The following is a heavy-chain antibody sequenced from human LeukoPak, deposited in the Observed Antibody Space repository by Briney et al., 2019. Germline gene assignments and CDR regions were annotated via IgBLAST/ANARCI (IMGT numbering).Heavy chain of an antibody. V-gene: IGHV4-34*01. CDR1: GGSFSGYY. J-gene: IGHJ5*02. CDR2: INHSGST. Sequence: SETLSLTCAVYGGSFSGYYWSWIRQPPGKGLEWIGEINHSGSTNYNPSLKSRVTISVDTSENQFSLKLSSVTAADTAVYYCARGDYGEASWFDPWGQGTLVTVSS. CDR3: ARGDYGEASWFDP. D-gene: IGHD4-17*01.